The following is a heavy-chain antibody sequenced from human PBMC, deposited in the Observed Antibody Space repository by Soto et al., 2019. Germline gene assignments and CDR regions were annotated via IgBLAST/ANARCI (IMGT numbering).Heavy chain of an antibody. J-gene: IGHJ4*02. Sequence: EVRLLESGGGLVKPGGSLRLSCATSGLTFSNYAMSWVRQAPGGGLEWVSSMSGSSSTTYYADSVRGRFTISRDRSKNTLYLQMRSLRAEDTALYYCAKNQEGELQRVIDLWGQGTLVTVSS. CDR1: GLTFSNYA. CDR3: AKNQEGELQRVIDL. V-gene: IGHV3-23*01. CDR2: MSGSSSTT. D-gene: IGHD3-16*02.